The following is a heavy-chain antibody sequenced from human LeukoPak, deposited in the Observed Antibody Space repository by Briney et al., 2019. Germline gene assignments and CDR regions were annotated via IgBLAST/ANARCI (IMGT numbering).Heavy chain of an antibody. CDR3: AELGITMIGGV. J-gene: IGHJ6*04. CDR1: GFTFSSYS. D-gene: IGHD3-10*02. Sequence: GGSLRLSCAASGFTFSSYSMNWVRQAPGKGLEWVSYITFSSSIIYYADSVKGRFTISRDNAKNSLYLQMNSLRAEDTAVYYCAELGITMIGGVWGKGTTVTISS. CDR2: ITFSSSII. V-gene: IGHV3-48*04.